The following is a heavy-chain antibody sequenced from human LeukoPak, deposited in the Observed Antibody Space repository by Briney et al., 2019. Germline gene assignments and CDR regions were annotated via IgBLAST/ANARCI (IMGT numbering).Heavy chain of an antibody. Sequence: GRSLRHSCAASGFTFSTFSVHWVRQAPGKGLEWVAVILYDGSTQYYADSVRGRFTASRDNSKDTLYLQMNSLRVEDTAVYYCARVDCRSTSCSPFDYWGQGTLVTVSS. D-gene: IGHD2-2*01. J-gene: IGHJ4*02. CDR2: ILYDGSTQ. CDR3: ARVDCRSTSCSPFDY. V-gene: IGHV3-30*04. CDR1: GFTFSTFS.